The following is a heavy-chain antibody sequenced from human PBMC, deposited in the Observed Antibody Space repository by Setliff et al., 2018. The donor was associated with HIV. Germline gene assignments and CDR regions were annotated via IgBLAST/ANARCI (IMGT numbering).Heavy chain of an antibody. D-gene: IGHD3-3*01. CDR1: GYIFNSYG. V-gene: IGHV1-18*01. CDR2: ISAYNGNT. CDR3: ARAPTLFGVEYYYYFGMDV. J-gene: IGHJ6*02. Sequence: ASVKVSCKASGYIFNSYGISWVRQAPGQGLEWMGWISAYNGNTNYAQKVQDRVTMTRDTSVNIAYMQLSRLRSDDTAVYYCARAPTLFGVEYYYYFGMDVWGQGTTVTVSS.